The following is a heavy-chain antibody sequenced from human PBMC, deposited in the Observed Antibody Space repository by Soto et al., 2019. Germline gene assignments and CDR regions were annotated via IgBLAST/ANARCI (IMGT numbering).Heavy chain of an antibody. Sequence: LSLTCTVSGGSISSSSYYWGWIRQPPGKGLEWIGSIYYSGSTYYNPSLKSRVTISVDTSKNQFSLRLSSVTAADTAVYYCARLGIYYYGSGSYIYYFDYWGQGTLVTVSS. CDR1: GGSISSSSYY. CDR2: IYYSGST. J-gene: IGHJ4*02. D-gene: IGHD3-10*01. V-gene: IGHV4-39*01. CDR3: ARLGIYYYGSGSYIYYFDY.